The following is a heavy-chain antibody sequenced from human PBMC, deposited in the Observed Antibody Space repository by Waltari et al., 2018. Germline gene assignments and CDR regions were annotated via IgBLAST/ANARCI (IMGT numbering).Heavy chain of an antibody. CDR3: VRGGQWQLVQGNAFVF. CDR1: TFSSYG. CDR2: ISTYNGNR. D-gene: IGHD6-6*01. V-gene: IGHV1-18*01. Sequence: TFSSYGITWVRQAPGQGLEWLGWISTYNGNRNYSQKVQGRVSMTTDSYTTTAYLDRRSLRSDDTAVYYCVRGGQWQLVQGNAFVFWGQGTMVTVSS. J-gene: IGHJ3*01.